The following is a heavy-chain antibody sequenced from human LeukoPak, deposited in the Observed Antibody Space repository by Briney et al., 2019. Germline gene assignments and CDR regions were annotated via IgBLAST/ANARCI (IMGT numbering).Heavy chain of an antibody. J-gene: IGHJ4*02. V-gene: IGHV3-23*01. Sequence: GGSLRLSCAASGFTFSSYGMSWVRQAPGKGLEWVSAISAGGGSTYYADSVKGRFTISRDNSKNTLYLQMNSLRAEDTAVYYCAKDRPKGIGTFDYWGQGTLVTVSS. CDR2: ISAGGGST. CDR3: AKDRPKGIGTFDY. CDR1: GFTFSSYG.